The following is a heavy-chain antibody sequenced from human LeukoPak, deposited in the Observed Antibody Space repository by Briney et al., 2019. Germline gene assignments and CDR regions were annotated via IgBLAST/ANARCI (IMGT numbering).Heavy chain of an antibody. CDR1: GGSFSGYY. CDR2: INHSGST. D-gene: IGHD3-9*01. Sequence: SETLSLTCAVYGGSFSGYYWSWIRQPPGKGLEWIGEINHSGSTNYNPSLKSRVTISVDTSKNQFSLKLSSVTAADTAVYYCVGGDILTGYYHDYWGQGTLVTVSS. J-gene: IGHJ4*02. V-gene: IGHV4-34*01. CDR3: VGGDILTGYYHDY.